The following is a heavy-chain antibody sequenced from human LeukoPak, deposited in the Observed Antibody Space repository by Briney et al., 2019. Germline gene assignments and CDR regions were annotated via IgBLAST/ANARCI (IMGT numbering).Heavy chain of an antibody. Sequence: TGGSLRPSCVASGFTVSQHWTTWVRQAPGKGLEWVAHINADGSERDSVDSGTGRFSISKDNAKNSVYLQLSSLRAEDTARYYCARGHYGLDIWGQGTMVTVSS. V-gene: IGHV3-7*01. CDR3: ARGHYGLDI. CDR1: GFTVSQHW. J-gene: IGHJ3*02. CDR2: INADGSER. D-gene: IGHD4-17*01.